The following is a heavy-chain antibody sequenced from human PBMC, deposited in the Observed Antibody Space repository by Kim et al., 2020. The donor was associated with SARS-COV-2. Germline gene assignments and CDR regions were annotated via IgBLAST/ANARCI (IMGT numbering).Heavy chain of an antibody. V-gene: IGHV5-10-1*01. CDR3: ARYLYDFDY. D-gene: IGHD2-8*01. J-gene: IGHJ4*02. Sequence: SPSYSQSFQGHVTISADKSISTAYLQWSSLKASDTAMYYCARYLYDFDYWGQGTLVTVSS. CDR2: SP.